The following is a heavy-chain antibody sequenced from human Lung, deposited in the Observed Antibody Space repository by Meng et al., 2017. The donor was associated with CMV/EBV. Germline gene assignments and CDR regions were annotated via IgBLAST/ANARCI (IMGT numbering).Heavy chain of an antibody. Sequence: QGQLHESGPGLLKTSGTLSLTCGGSGVSISSNIRWTWVRQPPGKGLEWIGDIDDSGSTNYNPSLNSRISISLDKSKNHFSLKVNSVTAADTAVYYCARGKQDAWELLAYWGQGALVTVSS. CDR2: IDDSGST. CDR3: ARGKQDAWELLAY. CDR1: GVSISSNIR. D-gene: IGHD1-26*01. J-gene: IGHJ4*02. V-gene: IGHV4-4*02.